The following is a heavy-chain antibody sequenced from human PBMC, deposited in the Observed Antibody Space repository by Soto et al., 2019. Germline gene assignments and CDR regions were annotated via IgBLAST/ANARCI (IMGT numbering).Heavy chain of an antibody. J-gene: IGHJ6*02. CDR1: GYTFTSYD. CDR2: MNPNSGNT. CDR3: ARVVEAVAGFYGMDV. D-gene: IGHD6-19*01. V-gene: IGHV1-8*01. Sequence: ASVKVSCKASGYTFTSYDINWVRRATGQGLEWMGWMNPNSGNTGYAQKFQGRVTMTRNTSISTAYMELSSLRSEDTAVYYCARVVEAVAGFYGMDVWGQGTTVTV.